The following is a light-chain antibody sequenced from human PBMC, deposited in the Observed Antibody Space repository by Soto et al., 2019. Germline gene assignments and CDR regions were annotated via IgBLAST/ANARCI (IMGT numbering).Light chain of an antibody. Sequence: EIVLTQSPGTLSLSPGERATLSCRASQSVSSNLAWYQQKPGQAPRLLIYGASTRATGTPARFSGSGSGTEFTLTISSLQSEDFAVYYCLQYNNWPRWTFGQGTKV. CDR1: QSVSSN. CDR3: LQYNNWPRWT. J-gene: IGKJ1*01. CDR2: GAS. V-gene: IGKV3-15*01.